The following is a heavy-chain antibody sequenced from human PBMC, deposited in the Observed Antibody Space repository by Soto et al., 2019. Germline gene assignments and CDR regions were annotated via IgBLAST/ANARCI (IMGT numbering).Heavy chain of an antibody. Sequence: ASVKVSCKASGYTFTSYAMHWVRQAPGQRLEWMGWINAGNGNTKYSQKFQGRVTITRDTSASTAYMELSSLRSEDTAVYYCASSYGSSSWYEGLDYWGQGTLVTVSS. CDR1: GYTFTSYA. D-gene: IGHD6-13*01. V-gene: IGHV1-3*01. CDR3: ASSYGSSSWYEGLDY. J-gene: IGHJ4*02. CDR2: INAGNGNT.